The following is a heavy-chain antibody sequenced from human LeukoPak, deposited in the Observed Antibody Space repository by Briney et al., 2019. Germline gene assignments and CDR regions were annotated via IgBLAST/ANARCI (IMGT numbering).Heavy chain of an antibody. CDR1: EYGVVYW. Sequence: GESLQISCKGFEYGVVYWIGWVPQMPGKGLEWMGLIYPGDSDTRYSPSFQGQVTISADKSINIVYLQWSSLKASDTAIYYCARSRAYYDIFTTYTHLYYFDYWGQGTLVTVSS. J-gene: IGHJ4*02. V-gene: IGHV5-51*01. CDR2: IYPGDSDT. CDR3: ARSRAYYDIFTTYTHLYYFDY. D-gene: IGHD3-9*01.